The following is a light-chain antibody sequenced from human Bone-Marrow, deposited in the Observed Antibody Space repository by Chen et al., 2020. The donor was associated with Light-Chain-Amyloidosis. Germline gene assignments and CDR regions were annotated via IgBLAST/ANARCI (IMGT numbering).Light chain of an antibody. CDR3: QSYQGSSQGM. V-gene: IGLV6-57*01. CDR1: SGSIAPNY. J-gene: IGLJ3*02. Sequence: NFMLTQPHSVSESPGKTVIISCTRSSGSIAPNYVQWYQQRPGSSPTTVIYEEDQRPSGVPDRFSGSIDRSSNAASLTSSGLKTEDEADYCCQSYQGSSQGMFGGGTKLTVL. CDR2: EED.